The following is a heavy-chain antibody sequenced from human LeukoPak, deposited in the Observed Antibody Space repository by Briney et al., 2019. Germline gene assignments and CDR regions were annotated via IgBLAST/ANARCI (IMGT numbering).Heavy chain of an antibody. J-gene: IGHJ4*02. CDR3: ARHESRGWPPR. CDR2: IYSGGST. V-gene: IGHV3-53*01. Sequence: GGSLRLSCAASGFTVSSNHMSWVRQAPGKGLEWVSLIYSGGSTYYADSVKGRFTISRDNSKNTLYLQMNSLRAEDTAVYYCARHESRGWPPRWGQGTLVTVSS. D-gene: IGHD6-19*01. CDR1: GFTVSSNH.